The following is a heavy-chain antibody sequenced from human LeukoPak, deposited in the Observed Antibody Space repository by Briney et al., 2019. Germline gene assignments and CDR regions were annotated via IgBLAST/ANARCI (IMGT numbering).Heavy chain of an antibody. V-gene: IGHV4-34*01. CDR1: GGSFSGYY. D-gene: IGHD5-18*01. J-gene: IGHJ4*02. CDR3: ARRANTAPPYYFDY. Sequence: SETLSLTCAVYGGSFSGYYWSWIRQPPGKGLEWIGEINHSGSTNYNPSLKSRVTISVDTSKNQFSLKLSSVTAADTAVYYCARRANTAPPYYFDYWGQGTLVTVSS. CDR2: INHSGST.